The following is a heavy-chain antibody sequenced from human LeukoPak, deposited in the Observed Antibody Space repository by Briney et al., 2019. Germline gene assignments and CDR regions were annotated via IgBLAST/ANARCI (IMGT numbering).Heavy chain of an antibody. CDR1: GFAVSSNY. D-gene: IGHD5-18*01. CDR2: IYTDSDA. CDR3: AKVTWIQMWMKGWFDP. Sequence: GGSLRLSCAASGFAVSSNYMSWVRQAPGKGLEWVSSIYTDSDANYADSVKGRFTISRDNPKNTLFLQMNSLRAEDTAVYYCAKVTWIQMWMKGWFDPWGQGTLVTVSS. V-gene: IGHV3-53*01. J-gene: IGHJ5*02.